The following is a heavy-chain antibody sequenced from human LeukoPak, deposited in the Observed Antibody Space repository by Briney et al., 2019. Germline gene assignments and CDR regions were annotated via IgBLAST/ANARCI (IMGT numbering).Heavy chain of an antibody. V-gene: IGHV3-23*01. J-gene: IGHJ3*02. D-gene: IGHD3-10*01. CDR1: GFTFSSYA. CDR2: ISGSGSTI. Sequence: GGSLRLSCAASGFTFSSYAMSWVRQAPGKGLEWVSAISGSGSTIYYADSVKGRFTISRDNAKNSLYLQMNSLRAEDTAVYYCARDLDYYGSGSYAFDIWGQGTMVTVSS. CDR3: ARDLDYYGSGSYAFDI.